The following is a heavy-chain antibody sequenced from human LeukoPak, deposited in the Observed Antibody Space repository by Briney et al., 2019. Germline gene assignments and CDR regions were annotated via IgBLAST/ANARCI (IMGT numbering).Heavy chain of an antibody. J-gene: IGHJ4*02. CDR2: IYYSGST. CDR1: GGSISSGDQY. V-gene: IGHV4-30-4*08. D-gene: IGHD5-18*01. CDR3: ARSRGYSYGCPIVLCIYYFDY. Sequence: PSETLSLTCTVSGGSISSGDQYWSWIRQSPGKGLEWIGYIYYSGSTYYNPSLTSRVTISMDRSRNQFSLKLGSVTAADTAVYYCARSRGYSYGCPIVLCIYYFDYWGQGTLVTVSS.